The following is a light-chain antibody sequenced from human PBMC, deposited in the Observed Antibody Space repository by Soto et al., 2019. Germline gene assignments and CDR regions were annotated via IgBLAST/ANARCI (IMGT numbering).Light chain of an antibody. CDR2: GAS. CDR3: QQYTNGPLT. Sequence: PGESVTLSCRASPGIISNLAWHQQKPGQPPRLLLYGASTRATDTPVRFSGSGSGTEFTLTITSLQSEDFAVYYCQQYTNGPLTFGQGTRLEIK. V-gene: IGKV3-15*01. J-gene: IGKJ5*01. CDR1: PGIISN.